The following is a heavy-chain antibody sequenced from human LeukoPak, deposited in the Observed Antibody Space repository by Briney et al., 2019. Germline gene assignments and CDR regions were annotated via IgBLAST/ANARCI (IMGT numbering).Heavy chain of an antibody. CDR3: ARSRSSSWFLFDY. CDR1: GASISSYY. CDR2: IYYSGST. J-gene: IGHJ4*02. Sequence: PSETLSLTCTVSGASISSYYWSWIRQPPGKGLEWIGYIYYSGSTNYNPSLKSRVTISVDTSKNQFSLKLNSVTAAGTAVYYCARSRSSSWFLFDYWGQGTLVTVSP. V-gene: IGHV4-59*01. D-gene: IGHD6-13*01.